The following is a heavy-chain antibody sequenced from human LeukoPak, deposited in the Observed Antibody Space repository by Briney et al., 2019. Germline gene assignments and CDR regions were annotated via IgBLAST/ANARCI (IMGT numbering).Heavy chain of an antibody. V-gene: IGHV3-48*01. J-gene: IGHJ4*02. CDR3: ARDTETAYFDY. Sequence: PGGSLRLSCAASGFTFSSYSMNWVRQAPGKGLEWVSYISSSSSTIYYADSVKGRFTISRDNAKNSLYLQMNSLRAEDTAVYYCARDTETAYFDYWGQGTLVTVSS. CDR2: ISSSSSTI. D-gene: IGHD4-11*01. CDR1: GFTFSSYS.